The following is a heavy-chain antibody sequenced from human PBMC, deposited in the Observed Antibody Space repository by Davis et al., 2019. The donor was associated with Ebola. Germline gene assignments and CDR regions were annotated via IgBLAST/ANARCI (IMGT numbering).Heavy chain of an antibody. J-gene: IGHJ4*02. CDR3: ARHPAYYYDSSGYYHQGHFDY. Sequence: MPSETLSLTCAVYGGSFSGYYWSWIRQPPGKGLEWIGEINHSGSTNYNPSLKSRVTISVDTSKNQFSLKLSSVTAADPAVYYCARHPAYYYDSSGYYHQGHFDYWGQGTLVTVSS. CDR2: INHSGST. CDR1: GGSFSGYY. D-gene: IGHD3-22*01. V-gene: IGHV4-34*01.